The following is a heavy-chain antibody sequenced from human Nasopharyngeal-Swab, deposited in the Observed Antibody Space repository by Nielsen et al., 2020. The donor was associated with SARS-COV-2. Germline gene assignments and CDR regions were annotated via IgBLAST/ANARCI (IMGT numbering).Heavy chain of an antibody. Sequence: GESLKISCATSGFRFGSYGMHWVRQAPGKGLEWVSYITSSSSTRYYADSVKGRFTVSRDNAKNSLYLQMSSLRDEDTAVYYCVREFEATGATYLDYWGLGTLVTVSS. J-gene: IGHJ4*02. CDR3: VREFEATGATYLDY. CDR1: GFRFGSYG. D-gene: IGHD1-26*01. V-gene: IGHV3-48*02. CDR2: ITSSSSTR.